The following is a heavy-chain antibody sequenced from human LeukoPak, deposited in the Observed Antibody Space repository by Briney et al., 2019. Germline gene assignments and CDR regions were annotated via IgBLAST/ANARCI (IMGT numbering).Heavy chain of an antibody. D-gene: IGHD6-13*01. CDR3: ARSPRIAAAGTGFDY. V-gene: IGHV1-2*02. CDR2: INPNSGGT. Sequence: PRASVKVSCKASGYTFTGYYMHWVRQAPGQGLEWMGWINPNSGGTNYAQKFQGRVTMTRDTSISTAYMELSRLRSDDTAVYYCARSPRIAAAGTGFDYWGQGTLVTVSS. J-gene: IGHJ4*02. CDR1: GYTFTGYY.